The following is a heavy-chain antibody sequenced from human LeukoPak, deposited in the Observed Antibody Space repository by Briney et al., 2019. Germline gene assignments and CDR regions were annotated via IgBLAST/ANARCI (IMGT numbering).Heavy chain of an antibody. CDR3: AREGTARDAFDI. J-gene: IGHJ3*02. V-gene: IGHV3-30-3*01. CDR1: GFTFSYYA. CDR2: ISSDGSDK. Sequence: PGGSLRLSCAASGFTFSYYAMHWVRQAPDKGLEWVAFISSDGSDKYYADSMKGRFTISRDNSKNTLYLQMTSLRGEDTAMYYCAREGTARDAFDIWGQGTMVTVSS. D-gene: IGHD2-21*02.